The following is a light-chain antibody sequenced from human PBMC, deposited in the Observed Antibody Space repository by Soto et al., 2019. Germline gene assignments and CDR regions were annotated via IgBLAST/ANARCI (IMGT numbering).Light chain of an antibody. Sequence: AIQMTQSPSSLSASVGDRVTITCRASQGIRSDLGWYQQKPGKAPKLLIYGASSLQSSVPSRFSGSGSGTDFTLTISSLQPEDFATYYCLQDYNYPYTFGQGTKLEVK. CDR3: LQDYNYPYT. V-gene: IGKV1-6*01. CDR2: GAS. J-gene: IGKJ2*01. CDR1: QGIRSD.